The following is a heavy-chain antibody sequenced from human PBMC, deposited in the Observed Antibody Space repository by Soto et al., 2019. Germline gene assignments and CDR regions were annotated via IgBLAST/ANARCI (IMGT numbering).Heavy chain of an antibody. CDR2: IYYSGST. V-gene: IGHV4-59*01. Sequence: QVQLQESGPGLVKPSETLSLTCTVSGGSISSYYWSWIRQPPGKGLEWIGYIYYSGSTNYNPSLKSRVTISVDTSKNQFSLKLSSVTAADTAVYYCARGRSYYYGSGSYYNVWGQGTTVTVSS. CDR1: GGSISSYY. D-gene: IGHD3-10*01. CDR3: ARGRSYYYGSGSYYNV. J-gene: IGHJ6*02.